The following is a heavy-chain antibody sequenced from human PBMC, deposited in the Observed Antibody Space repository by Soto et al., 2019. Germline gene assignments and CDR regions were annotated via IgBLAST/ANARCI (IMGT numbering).Heavy chain of an antibody. CDR1: GFTFSSYA. CDR2: ISGSGGST. CDR3: AKEGRYCSSTSCYRSRGYYYYGMDV. Sequence: PGGSLSLACAASGFTFSSYAMSWVRQAPGKGLEWVPAISGSGGSTYYADSVKGRFTISRDNSKNTLYLQMNSLRAEDTAVYYCAKEGRYCSSTSCYRSRGYYYYGMDVWGQGTTVTV. J-gene: IGHJ6*02. V-gene: IGHV3-23*01. D-gene: IGHD2-2*02.